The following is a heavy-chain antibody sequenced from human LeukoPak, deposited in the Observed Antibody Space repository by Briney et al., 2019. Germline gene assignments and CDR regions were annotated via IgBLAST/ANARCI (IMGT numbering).Heavy chain of an antibody. V-gene: IGHV3-7*01. J-gene: IGHJ4*02. CDR1: GFTFSSYW. CDR3: ARSAREMATIPDY. CDR2: IKQDGSEK. Sequence: SGGSLGLSCAASGFTFSSYWMSWVRQAPGKGLEWVANIKQDGSEKYYVDSVKGRFTISRDNAKNSLYLQMNSLRAEDTAVYYCARSAREMATIPDYWGQGTLVTVSS. D-gene: IGHD5-24*01.